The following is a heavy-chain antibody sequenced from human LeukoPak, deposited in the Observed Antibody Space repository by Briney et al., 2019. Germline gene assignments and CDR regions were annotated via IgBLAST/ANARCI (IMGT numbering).Heavy chain of an antibody. V-gene: IGHV3-33*06. Sequence: PGGSLRLSCAASGFTFSSYGMHWVRQAPGKGLEWVAVIWYDGSNKYYADSVKGRFTISRDNSKNTLYLQMDSLRAEDTAVYACVKDHRDSGNYYYYYGMDVWGQGTTVAVSS. CDR3: VKDHRDSGNYYYYYGMDV. D-gene: IGHD1-26*01. CDR1: GFTFSSYG. J-gene: IGHJ6*02. CDR2: IWYDGSNK.